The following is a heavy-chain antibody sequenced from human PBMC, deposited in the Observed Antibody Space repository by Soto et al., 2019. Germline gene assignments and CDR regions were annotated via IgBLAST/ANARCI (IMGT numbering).Heavy chain of an antibody. CDR3: VRDARAYGPFES. J-gene: IGHJ4*02. D-gene: IGHD3-10*01. CDR1: GFSLSTYS. V-gene: IGHV3-21*04. Sequence: GGSLRLSCEASGFSLSTYSMNWVRQAPGKGLEWVSCISTSSTFIYYADSVVGRFTISRDNTRNSLYLQMNSLRADDTAVYYCVRDARAYGPFESWGPGTLVTRLL. CDR2: ISTSSTFI.